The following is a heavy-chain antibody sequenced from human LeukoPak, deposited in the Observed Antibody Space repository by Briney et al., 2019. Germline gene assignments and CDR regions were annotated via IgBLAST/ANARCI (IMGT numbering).Heavy chain of an antibody. CDR1: GYTFTDNY. J-gene: IGHJ4*02. V-gene: IGHV1-2*02. Sequence: ASVKVSCKASGYTFTDNYLHWVRQAPGQGPEWMGWINPNSGGTKYAQKFQGRVTMTRDTSISTAYMELSSLRSDDTAVYYCARRGEGYNFAYWGQGTLVTVSS. CDR3: ARRGEGYNFAY. CDR2: INPNSGGT. D-gene: IGHD5-24*01.